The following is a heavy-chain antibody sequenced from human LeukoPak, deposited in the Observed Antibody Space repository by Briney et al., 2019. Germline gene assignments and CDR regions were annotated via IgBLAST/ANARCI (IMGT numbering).Heavy chain of an antibody. CDR2: INWNGGST. V-gene: IGHV3-20*04. J-gene: IGHJ3*02. D-gene: IGHD3-22*01. CDR1: GFTFSGFA. CDR3: ARATQGYYYDRSGYYMDAFDI. Sequence: PGGSLRLSCAASGFTFSGFAMSWVRHAPGKGLEWVSGINWNGGSTGYADSLKGRFTISRDSAKNSLYLQINSLRAEDTALYYCARATQGYYYDRSGYYMDAFDIWGQGTMVTVSS.